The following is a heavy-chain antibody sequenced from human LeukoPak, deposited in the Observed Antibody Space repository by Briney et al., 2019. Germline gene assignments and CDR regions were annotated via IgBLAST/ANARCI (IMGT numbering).Heavy chain of an antibody. CDR2: ISGSGGST. CDR1: GFTFSSYA. J-gene: IGHJ6*03. Sequence: GGSLRLSCAASGFTFSSYAMSWVRQAPGKGLEWVSAISGSGGSTYYADSVQGRFTISRDNSKNTLYLQMNSLRAEDTAAYYCAKPGSSDIVVVPAAIPYYYYYYYMDVWGKGTTVTVSS. D-gene: IGHD2-2*01. V-gene: IGHV3-23*01. CDR3: AKPGSSDIVVVPAAIPYYYYYYYMDV.